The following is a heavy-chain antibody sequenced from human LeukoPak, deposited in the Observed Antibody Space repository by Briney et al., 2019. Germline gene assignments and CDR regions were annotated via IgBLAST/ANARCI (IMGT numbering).Heavy chain of an antibody. J-gene: IGHJ4*02. Sequence: GGPLRLSCAASGFTFSSYSMKWVRQAPGKGLEWVSSVSTSSIYIYYADSVKGRFTISRDNAKNSLYLQMNSLRAEDTAVYYCARVNWNDLGYYFDYWGQGTLVTVSS. CDR1: GFTFSSYS. V-gene: IGHV3-21*06. D-gene: IGHD1-20*01. CDR3: ARVNWNDLGYYFDY. CDR2: VSTSSIYI.